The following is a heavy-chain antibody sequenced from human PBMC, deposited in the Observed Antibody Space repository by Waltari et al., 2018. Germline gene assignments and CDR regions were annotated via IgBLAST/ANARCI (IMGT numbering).Heavy chain of an antibody. V-gene: IGHV3-30*04. Sequence: QVQLVESGGGVVQPGESLRLSCAASGFTFSNYVIHWVRQAPGKGLEWVAVMSADGGIKYYAESVEGRFTISRDNSRNTLYLQMHSLRVEDTGLYYCARDPIAARPDYFDYWGQGTLVTVSS. D-gene: IGHD6-6*01. J-gene: IGHJ4*02. CDR3: ARDPIAARPDYFDY. CDR2: MSADGGIK. CDR1: GFTFSNYV.